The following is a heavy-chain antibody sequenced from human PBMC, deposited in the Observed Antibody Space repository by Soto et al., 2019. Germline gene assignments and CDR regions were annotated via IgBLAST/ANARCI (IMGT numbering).Heavy chain of an antibody. Sequence: QVQLVESGGGVVQPGRSLRLSCAASGFTFSSYGMHWVRQAPGKGLEWVAVIWCDGSNKYYADSVKGRFTISRDNSKNTLYLQMDRLRGQDAAVYYCARNPAGPKFIVGATSTLNTRAGFDYWVQGTLVTVSS. D-gene: IGHD1-26*01. CDR2: IWCDGSNK. V-gene: IGHV3-33*01. CDR1: GFTFSSYG. J-gene: IGHJ4*02. CDR3: ARNPAGPKFIVGATSTLNTRAGFDY.